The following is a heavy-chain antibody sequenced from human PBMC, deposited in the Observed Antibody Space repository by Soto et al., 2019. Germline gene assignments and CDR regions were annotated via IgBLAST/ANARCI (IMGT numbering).Heavy chain of an antibody. CDR2: IYNSGNT. Sequence: VQLQESGPGLVEPSQTLSLTCTVSGGSISSGGDFWSWIRQPPGKGLEWIGHIYNSGNTYSNPSLRSRVTISLDMSKNQFSLKLSSVTAADTAVYYCARGPSGDKIDYWGQGILVTVSS. CDR1: GGSISSGGDF. J-gene: IGHJ4*02. V-gene: IGHV4-30-4*01. D-gene: IGHD1-26*01. CDR3: ARGPSGDKIDY.